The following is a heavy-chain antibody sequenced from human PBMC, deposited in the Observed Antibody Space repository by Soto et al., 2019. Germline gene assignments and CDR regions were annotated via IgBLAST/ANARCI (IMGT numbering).Heavy chain of an antibody. CDR1: GFTFTTYG. V-gene: IGHV3-30*18. J-gene: IGHJ4*02. Sequence: QVQLVDSGGGVVQPGRSLRLSCAASGFTFTTYGMHWVRRAPGKGLERVAVISYDGSHAYYADSVKGRFTISRDNSKNSLYLQINSRRAEDTAVYYCAKERTYSVASGFDYWGRGTLVTVSS. CDR3: AKERTYSVASGFDY. CDR2: ISYDGSHA. D-gene: IGHD1-26*01.